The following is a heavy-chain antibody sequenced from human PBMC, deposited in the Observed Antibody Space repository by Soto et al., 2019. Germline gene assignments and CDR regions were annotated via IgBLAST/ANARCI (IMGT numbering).Heavy chain of an antibody. CDR2: IYSSGST. CDR3: ARDLPPSYDSSGYSVFDI. J-gene: IGHJ3*02. V-gene: IGHV4-59*01. CDR1: GGSISSYY. Sequence: SETLSLTCTVSGGSISSYYWSWIRQSPGKGLEWIGYIYSSGSTNYNPSLKSRVTISVDTSKNQFSLKLSSVTAADTAVYYCARDLPPSYDSSGYSVFDIWGQGTMVTVSS. D-gene: IGHD3-22*01.